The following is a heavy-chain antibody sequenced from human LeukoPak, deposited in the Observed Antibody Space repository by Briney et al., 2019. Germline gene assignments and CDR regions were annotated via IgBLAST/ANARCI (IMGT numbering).Heavy chain of an antibody. D-gene: IGHD6-13*01. J-gene: IGHJ3*02. CDR3: ARERGSSWDDAFDI. CDR2: IYTSGST. CDR1: GGSISSYY. V-gene: IGHV4-4*07. Sequence: PSETLSLTCTVSGGSISSYYWSWIRQPAGKGLEWIGRIYTSGSTNYNPSLKSRVTMSVDTSKNQFSLKLSSVTAADTAVYYCARERGSSWDDAFDIWGRGTMVTVSS.